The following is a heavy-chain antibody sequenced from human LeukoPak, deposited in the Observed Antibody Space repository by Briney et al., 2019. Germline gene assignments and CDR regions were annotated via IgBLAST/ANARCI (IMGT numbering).Heavy chain of an antibody. CDR1: GFTFSNYW. CDR3: AGSRGYCSGGSCYFDY. D-gene: IGHD2-15*01. CDR2: IKQDGGEK. Sequence: GGSLRLSRAASGFTFSNYWMNWVRQAPGKGLEWVASIKQDGGEKYYLDSVKGRFSISRDNAKNSLFLQMNSLRAEDTAVYYCAGSRGYCSGGSCYFDYWGQGTLVTVSS. J-gene: IGHJ4*02. V-gene: IGHV3-7*01.